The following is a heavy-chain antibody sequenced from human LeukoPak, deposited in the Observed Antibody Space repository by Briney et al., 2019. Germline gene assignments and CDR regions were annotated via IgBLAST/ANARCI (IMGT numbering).Heavy chain of an antibody. Sequence: ASVKVSCKASGYTFTSYDINWVRQATGQGLEWMGWMNPKSGNTGYAQKFQGRVTITRNTSISTAYMELSSLRSEDTAVYYCARLRGDAFDIWGQGTMVTVSS. CDR2: MNPKSGNT. J-gene: IGHJ3*02. CDR1: GYTFTSYD. D-gene: IGHD1-26*01. CDR3: ARLRGDAFDI. V-gene: IGHV1-8*03.